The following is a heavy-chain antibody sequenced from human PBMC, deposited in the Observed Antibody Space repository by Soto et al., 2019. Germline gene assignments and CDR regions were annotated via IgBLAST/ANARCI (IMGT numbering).Heavy chain of an antibody. CDR2: IIPIFGTA. Sequence: QVQLVQSGAEVKKPGSSVKVSCKASGGTFSSNAISWVRQAPGQGLGGMGGIIPIFGTANYAQKFQGRVTITADESTSTAYMELSSLRSEDTAVYYCARDPHFWDTAMAPLDYWGQGTLVTVSS. CDR1: GGTFSSNA. D-gene: IGHD5-18*01. V-gene: IGHV1-69*01. J-gene: IGHJ4*02. CDR3: ARDPHFWDTAMAPLDY.